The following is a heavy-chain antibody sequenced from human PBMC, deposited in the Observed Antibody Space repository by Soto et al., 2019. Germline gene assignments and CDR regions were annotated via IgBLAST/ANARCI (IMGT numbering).Heavy chain of an antibody. CDR3: ARGLWYCSGRSCPFAY. Sequence: ASVKVSCKASGYTFTSYGISWVRQAPGQGLEWMGWISAYNGNTNYAQKLQGRVTMTTDTSTSTAYMELRSLRSDDTAVYYCARGLWYCSGRSCPFAYWGQGTLVTVSS. D-gene: IGHD2-15*01. V-gene: IGHV1-18*01. CDR1: GYTFTSYG. CDR2: ISAYNGNT. J-gene: IGHJ4*02.